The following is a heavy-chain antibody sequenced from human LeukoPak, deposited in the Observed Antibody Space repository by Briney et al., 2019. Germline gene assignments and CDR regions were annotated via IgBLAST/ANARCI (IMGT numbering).Heavy chain of an antibody. D-gene: IGHD2-2*03. CDR3: ARAGYCSGASCLHYFDY. CDR1: GYTFANYG. CDR2: ISAYNGDT. Sequence: ASVTVSCTGSGYTFANYGINWVRQAPGQGLEWMGWISAYNGDTNYAQKLQGRVTMTTDTSTSTAYMELRSLRSDDTAVYYCARAGYCSGASCLHYFDYWGQGTLVTVSS. V-gene: IGHV1-18*01. J-gene: IGHJ4*02.